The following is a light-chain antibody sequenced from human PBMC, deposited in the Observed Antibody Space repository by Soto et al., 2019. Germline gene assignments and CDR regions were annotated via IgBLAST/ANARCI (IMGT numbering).Light chain of an antibody. CDR3: QHYVTSSIT. CDR2: GAS. CDR1: QSVTSTS. Sequence: EIVLTQSPGTLSLSPGERATLSCRASQSVTSTSLAWYQQQPGQAPRLLMYGASSRATGTPDRISGGGSGTDFPLTISRLEPEDFAVYYCQHYVTSSITFGQGTRLEIK. J-gene: IGKJ5*01. V-gene: IGKV3-20*01.